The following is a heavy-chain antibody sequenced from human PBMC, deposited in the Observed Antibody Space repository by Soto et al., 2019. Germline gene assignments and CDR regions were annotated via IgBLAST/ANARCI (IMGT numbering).Heavy chain of an antibody. V-gene: IGHV4-39*01. J-gene: IGHJ6*02. CDR3: ARLSPVTGKGYYYYYGMDV. CDR1: GGSISSSSYY. Sequence: PSETLSLTCTVSGGSISSSSYYWGWIRQPPGKGLEWIGSIYYSGSTYYNPSLKSRVTISVDTSKNQFSLKLSSVTAADTAVYYCARLSPVTGKGYYYYYGMDVWGQGTTVTVSS. CDR2: IYYSGST. D-gene: IGHD2-21*02.